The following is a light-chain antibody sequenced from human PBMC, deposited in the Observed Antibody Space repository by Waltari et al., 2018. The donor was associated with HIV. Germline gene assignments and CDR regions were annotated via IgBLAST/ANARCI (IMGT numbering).Light chain of an antibody. CDR2: AVA. CDR1: QDINNY. V-gene: IGKV1-33*01. J-gene: IGKJ3*01. CDR3: QHYDFLPFS. Sequence: DIQMTQSPSSLSASVGDRVTITCQASQDINNYLNWYQQKPAAAPKLLIYAVANLEAGVPSRFRGSGSGSTFSLTINNLQLEDAATYFCQHYDFLPFSFGPGTRV.